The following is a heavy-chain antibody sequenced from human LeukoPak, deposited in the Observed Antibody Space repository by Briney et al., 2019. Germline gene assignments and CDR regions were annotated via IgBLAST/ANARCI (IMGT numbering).Heavy chain of an antibody. D-gene: IGHD3-3*01. CDR2: IKQDGSEK. V-gene: IGHV3-7*01. CDR3: ARAIGIWSGLSY. J-gene: IGHJ4*02. CDR1: EFTFSSYW. Sequence: PGGSLRLSCAASEFTFSSYWMTWVRQAPGKGLEWVANIKQDGSEKNYVDSVKGRFTISRDNAKNSLYLQMNRLRAEDTALYYCARAIGIWSGLSYWGQGTLVTVSS.